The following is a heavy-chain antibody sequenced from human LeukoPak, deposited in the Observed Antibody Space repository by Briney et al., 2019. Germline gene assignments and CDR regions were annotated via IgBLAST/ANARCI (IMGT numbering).Heavy chain of an antibody. D-gene: IGHD2-2*01. CDR2: ISGDGGST. J-gene: IGHJ6*02. CDR3: AKDTRYCSSTSCYLYYYYGMDV. Sequence: PGGSLRLSCAASGFTFDDYAMHWVRQAPGKGLEWVSLISGDGGSTYYADSVKGRFTISRDNSKNSLYLQMNSLRTGDTALYYCAKDTRYCSSTSCYLYYYYGMDVWGQGTTVTVSS. CDR1: GFTFDDYA. V-gene: IGHV3-43*02.